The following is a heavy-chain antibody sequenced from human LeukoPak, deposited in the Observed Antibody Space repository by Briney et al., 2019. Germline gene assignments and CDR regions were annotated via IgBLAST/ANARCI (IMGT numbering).Heavy chain of an antibody. J-gene: IGHJ4*02. D-gene: IGHD3-10*01. V-gene: IGHV1-69*06. CDR2: IIPIFGTA. Sequence: ASVKVSCKASGYTFTSYYMHWVRQAPGQGLEWMGGIIPIFGTANYAQKFQGRVTVTADKSTSTAYMELSSLRSEDTAVYYCARGSGITMVRGVHFDYWGQGTLVTVSS. CDR3: ARGSGITMVRGVHFDY. CDR1: GYTFTSYY.